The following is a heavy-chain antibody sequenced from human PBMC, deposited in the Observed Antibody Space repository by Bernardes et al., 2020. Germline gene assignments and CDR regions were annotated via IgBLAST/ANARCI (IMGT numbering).Heavy chain of an antibody. CDR3: AKESNAFDV. D-gene: IGHD6-6*01. Sequence: GWSLRLSCAASGFTFSTYGMHWVRQAPGKGLEWVATISHVAISKFYSDSVKGRFTISRDNYRNMVYLQMDSLRVEDTAVYYCAKESNAFDVWGQGTMVTVSS. CDR2: ISHVAISK. V-gene: IGHV3-30*18. J-gene: IGHJ3*01. CDR1: GFTFSTYG.